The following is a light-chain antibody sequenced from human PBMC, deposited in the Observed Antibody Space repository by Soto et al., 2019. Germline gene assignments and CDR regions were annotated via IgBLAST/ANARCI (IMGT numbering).Light chain of an antibody. CDR1: QSVSSSF. CDR2: GAS. V-gene: IGKV3-20*01. Sequence: EIVLTQSPGTLSLSPGERATLSCRASQSVSSSFLAWYQQKPGQAPRLLIYGASSRATGIPDRFSGSGSRTDFTLTISILEPEDVAVYYCQQYGSSPLTFGGGTKVEIK. CDR3: QQYGSSPLT. J-gene: IGKJ4*01.